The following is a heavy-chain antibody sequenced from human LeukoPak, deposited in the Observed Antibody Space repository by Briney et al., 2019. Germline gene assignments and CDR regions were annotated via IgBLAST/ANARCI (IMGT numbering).Heavy chain of an antibody. J-gene: IGHJ4*02. D-gene: IGHD6-13*01. V-gene: IGHV3-11*06. Sequence: GGSLRLSCAASGFIFSDYYMTWIRQAPGKGLEWLSYISGSGSDTNYADSVMGRFTTSRDNAKNSLYLQMNSLRAEDTAVYYCARVGSIAAAGTPDYWGQGTLVTVSS. CDR2: ISGSGSDT. CDR1: GFIFSDYY. CDR3: ARVGSIAAAGTPDY.